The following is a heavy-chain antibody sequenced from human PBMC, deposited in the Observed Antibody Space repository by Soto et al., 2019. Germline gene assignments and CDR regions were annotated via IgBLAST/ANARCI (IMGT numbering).Heavy chain of an antibody. J-gene: IGHJ6*02. CDR3: AREETAWPLAYGLDV. Sequence: PGGSLRLSCAASGFTFSGYSMNWVRQAPGKGLEWVASISTRSDIYHADSVKGRFTISRDNAKNSVSLQMNSLRAEDTAVYYCAREETAWPLAYGLDVWGQGTTVTVSS. V-gene: IGHV3-21*01. D-gene: IGHD2-21*02. CDR1: GFTFSGYS. CDR2: ISTRSDI.